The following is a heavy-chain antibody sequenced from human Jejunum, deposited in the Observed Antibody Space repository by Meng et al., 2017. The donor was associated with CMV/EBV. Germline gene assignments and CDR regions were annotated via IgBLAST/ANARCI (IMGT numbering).Heavy chain of an antibody. D-gene: IGHD1-26*01. CDR1: FTIYS. J-gene: IGHJ4*02. V-gene: IGHV3-48*04. CDR3: ATTGPSRRYSGSYYYDY. CDR2: ISSSSSTI. Sequence: FTIYSMTWVRQAPGKGLDCVSYISSSSSTIYYADSVKGRFTISRDNAKNSLYLQMTSLSAEDTAVYYCATTGPSRRYSGSYYYDYWGQGTLVTVSS.